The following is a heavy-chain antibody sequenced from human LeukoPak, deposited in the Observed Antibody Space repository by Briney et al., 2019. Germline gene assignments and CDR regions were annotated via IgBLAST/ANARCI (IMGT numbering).Heavy chain of an antibody. Sequence: GGSLRLSCAASGFSFDDYAMHWARQTPGKGLEWVSGISWNSGSIAYADSVKGRFTISRDNAKNSLYLQMNSLRAEDMALYYCAKGYDSSGYLHIDYWGQGTLVTASS. CDR3: AKGYDSSGYLHIDY. CDR1: GFSFDDYA. CDR2: ISWNSGSI. V-gene: IGHV3-9*03. J-gene: IGHJ4*02. D-gene: IGHD3-22*01.